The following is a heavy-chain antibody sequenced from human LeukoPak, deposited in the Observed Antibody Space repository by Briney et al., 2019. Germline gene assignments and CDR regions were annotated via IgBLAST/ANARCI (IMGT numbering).Heavy chain of an antibody. J-gene: IGHJ5*02. Sequence: GGSLRLSCAASGFTFSTYSMNWVRQAPGKGLEWVSSISSTSSYIFYSDSVEGRFTISRDNAKNSLYLLMNSLRAEDTAVYYCARGRGSSNHYFDPWGQGTLVTVSS. CDR2: ISSTSSYI. CDR1: GFTFSTYS. CDR3: ARGRGSSNHYFDP. V-gene: IGHV3-21*01. D-gene: IGHD4-4*01.